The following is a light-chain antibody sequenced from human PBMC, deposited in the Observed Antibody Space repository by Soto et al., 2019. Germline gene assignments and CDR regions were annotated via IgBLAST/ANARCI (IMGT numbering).Light chain of an antibody. CDR2: EVS. V-gene: IGLV2-14*01. CDR1: SSDVGGYNF. J-gene: IGLJ2*01. Sequence: QSVLTQPASVSGSPGQSITISCTGTSSDVGGYNFVSWYQQHPGKAPKVIIYEVSNRPSGVSNRFSGSKSGNTASLIISGLQAEDEADYYCSSYSSSNTLVFGGGTKVTVL. CDR3: SSYSSSNTLV.